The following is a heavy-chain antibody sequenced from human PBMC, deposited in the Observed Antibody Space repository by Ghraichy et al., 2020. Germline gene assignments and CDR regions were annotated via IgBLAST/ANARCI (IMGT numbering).Heavy chain of an antibody. D-gene: IGHD1-7*01. J-gene: IGHJ4*02. CDR1: GFTFSNYD. V-gene: IGHV3-13*01. Sequence: GGSLRLSCVASGFTFSNYDMHWVRQTAGKDLEWVAAIGTGGDAYYPLSVKGRFTISRENARSSLYLQMNSLRAGDTAVYYCARGGGTFPPYYSHYWGQGALVTVSP. CDR3: ARGGGTFPPYYSHY. CDR2: IGTGGDA.